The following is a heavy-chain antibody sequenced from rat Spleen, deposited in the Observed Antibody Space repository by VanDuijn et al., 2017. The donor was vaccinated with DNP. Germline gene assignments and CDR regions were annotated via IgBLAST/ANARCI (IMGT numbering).Heavy chain of an antibody. D-gene: IGHD1-2*01. V-gene: IGHV2-19*01. J-gene: IGHJ4*01. Sequence: QVQLKESGPGMVQPSQTLSLTCTVSGFSLTDYNVHWVRQPPGQGLEWIAAIASGGNTFYNSVLKSRLSISRDTSKSQVFLRMNSLQTEDTAIYYCTRDYYSRYIYHWAMDAWGQGTSVTVSS. CDR3: TRDYYSRYIYHWAMDA. CDR2: IASGGNT. CDR1: GFSLTDYN.